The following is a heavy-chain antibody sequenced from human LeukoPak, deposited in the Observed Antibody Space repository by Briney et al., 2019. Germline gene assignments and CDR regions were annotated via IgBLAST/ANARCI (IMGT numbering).Heavy chain of an antibody. CDR1: GGSISSYY. V-gene: IGHV4-59*01. CDR2: IYYSGST. Sequence: SETLSLTCTVSGGSISSYYWSWIRQPPGKGLEWIGYIYYSGSTNYNPSLKSRVTISVDTSKNQFSLKLSSVTAADTAVYYCARVFDSGSQAYFYYMDVWGKGTTVTISS. J-gene: IGHJ6*03. CDR3: ARVFDSGSQAYFYYMDV. D-gene: IGHD3-10*01.